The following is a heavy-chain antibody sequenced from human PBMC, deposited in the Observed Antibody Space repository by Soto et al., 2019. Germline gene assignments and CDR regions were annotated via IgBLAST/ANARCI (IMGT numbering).Heavy chain of an antibody. J-gene: IGHJ4*02. CDR2: ISGSGGST. V-gene: IGHV3-23*01. CDR3: AKDKAPYYYDSSGYFDY. D-gene: IGHD3-22*01. CDR1: GFTFSSYA. Sequence: LRLSCAASGFTFSSYAMSWVRQAPGKGLEWVSAISGSGGSTYYADSVKGRFTISRDNSKNTLYLQMNSLRAEDTAVYYCAKDKAPYYYDSSGYFDYWGQGALVTVSS.